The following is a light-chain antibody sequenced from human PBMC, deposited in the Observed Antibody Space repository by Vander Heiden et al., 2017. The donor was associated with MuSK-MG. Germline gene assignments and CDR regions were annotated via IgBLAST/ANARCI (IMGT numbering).Light chain of an antibody. CDR1: SRDVGGYNY. J-gene: IGLJ3*02. V-gene: IGLV2-14*03. CDR2: DVS. CDR3: TSYTSSLTVV. Sequence: QSALTQPASVSGSPGQSITISCTGTSRDVGGYNYVSWYQQHPGKGPKLMSYDVSKRPSGVSNRFSASKSGNTASLTISGLQAEDEADYYCTSYTSSLTVVFGGGTKLTVL.